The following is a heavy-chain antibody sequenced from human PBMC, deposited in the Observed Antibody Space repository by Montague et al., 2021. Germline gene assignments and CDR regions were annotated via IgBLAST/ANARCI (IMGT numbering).Heavy chain of an antibody. J-gene: IGHJ3*01. D-gene: IGHD6-13*01. Sequence: PALVKPTQTLTLTCTFSGFSLATSGVRVAWLRQPPGKALEWLALIFWDDDKRYSPSLKSRLTITKDTTKNQVVLTLTNMDPVDTATYFCAPKIAAHKAHDGFSVWGQGTVVTVSA. V-gene: IGHV2-5*02. CDR3: APKIAAHKAHDGFSV. CDR2: IFWDDDK. CDR1: GFSLATSGVR.